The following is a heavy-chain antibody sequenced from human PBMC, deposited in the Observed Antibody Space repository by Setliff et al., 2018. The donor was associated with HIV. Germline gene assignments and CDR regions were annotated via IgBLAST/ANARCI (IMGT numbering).Heavy chain of an antibody. D-gene: IGHD2-8*01. V-gene: IGHV1-24*01. CDR2: FDPEDGET. J-gene: IGHJ6*03. Sequence: ASVKVSCKVSGYTLTELSMHWVRQAPGKGLEWMGGFDPEDGETIYAQKFQGRVTITADGSTSTAYMEVSRLRSEDTAVYYCARGGTNGAPGYYYMDVWGKGTTVTVSS. CDR1: GYTLTELS. CDR3: ARGGTNGAPGYYYMDV.